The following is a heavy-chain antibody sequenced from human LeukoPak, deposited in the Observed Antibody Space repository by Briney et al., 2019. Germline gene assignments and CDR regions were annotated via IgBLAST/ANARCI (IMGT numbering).Heavy chain of an antibody. CDR3: ARRRASWGSYYYYGMDV. CDR1: GGSISSSSSY. Sequence: SETLSLTCTVSGGSISSSSSYWSWIRQPPGKGLEWIGYIYYSGSTNYNPSLKSRVTISVDTSKNQFSLKLSSVTAADTAVYYCARRRASWGSYYYYGMDVWGQGTTVTVSS. J-gene: IGHJ6*02. CDR2: IYYSGST. D-gene: IGHD3-16*01. V-gene: IGHV4-61*05.